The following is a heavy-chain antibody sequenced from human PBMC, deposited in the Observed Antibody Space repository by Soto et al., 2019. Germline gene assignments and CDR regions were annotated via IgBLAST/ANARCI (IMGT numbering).Heavy chain of an antibody. Sequence: ASVKVSCKASGYTFTSYGISWVRQAPGQGLEWMGWISAYNGNTNYAQKLQGRVTMTTDTSTSTAYMELRSLRSDDTAVYYCARPLAYCGGDCYTLRYYFDYWGQATLVTVSS. V-gene: IGHV1-18*01. CDR1: GYTFTSYG. CDR3: ARPLAYCGGDCYTLRYYFDY. J-gene: IGHJ4*02. CDR2: ISAYNGNT. D-gene: IGHD2-21*02.